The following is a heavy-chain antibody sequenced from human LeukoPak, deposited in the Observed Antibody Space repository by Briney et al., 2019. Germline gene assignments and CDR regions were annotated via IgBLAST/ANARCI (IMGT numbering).Heavy chain of an antibody. D-gene: IGHD6-13*01. CDR2: ISSSSSYI. J-gene: IGHJ4*02. CDR3: ARGKSAAADFDY. CDR1: GFTFSSYS. V-gene: IGHV3-21*01. Sequence: GGSLRLSCAASGFTFSSYSMNWVRQAPGKGLEWVSSISSSSSYIYYADSVKGRFTISRDNAKNSLYLQMNSLRAEDTAVYYCARGKSAAADFDYWGQGTLVIVSS.